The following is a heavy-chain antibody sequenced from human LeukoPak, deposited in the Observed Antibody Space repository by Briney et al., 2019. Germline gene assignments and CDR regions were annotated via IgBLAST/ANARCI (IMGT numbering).Heavy chain of an antibody. CDR3: ARHDGSYYSNYYYYYMDV. J-gene: IGHJ6*03. Sequence: GESLKISCKGSGYSFTSYWIGWVRQMPGKGLEWMGIIYPGDSDTRYSPSFQGQVTISADKSISTAYLQWSSLKASDTAMYYCARHDGSYYSNYYYYYMDVWGKGTTVTVSS. CDR2: IYPGDSDT. V-gene: IGHV5-51*01. CDR1: GYSFTSYW. D-gene: IGHD1-26*01.